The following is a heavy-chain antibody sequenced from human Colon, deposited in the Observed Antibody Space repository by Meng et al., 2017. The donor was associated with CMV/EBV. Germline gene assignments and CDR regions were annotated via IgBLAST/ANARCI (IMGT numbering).Heavy chain of an antibody. D-gene: IGHD6-13*01. CDR2: ISSHGYTI. V-gene: IGHV3-11*01. CDR3: GRDSWSGGWYTNF. CDR1: GFTFSDYY. J-gene: IGHJ4*02. Sequence: GESLKISCAASGFTFSDYYMSWIRQGPGKGLEWVASISSHGYTINYADSVKGRFTISRDDAKNSLYLQVNSLRDEDTAVYYCGRDSWSGGWYTNFWGQGTLVTVSS.